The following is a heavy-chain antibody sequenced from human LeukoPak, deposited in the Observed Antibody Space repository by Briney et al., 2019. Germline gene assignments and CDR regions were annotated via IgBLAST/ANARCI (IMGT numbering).Heavy chain of an antibody. D-gene: IGHD6-25*01. J-gene: IGHJ6*03. CDR2: IYHSGST. CDR1: GGSISSGGYY. CDR3: ARDQREYYMDV. Sequence: PSQTLSLTCTVSGGSISSGGYYWSGIRQPPGKGLEWIGYIYHSGSTYYNPSLKSRVTISVDRSKNQFSLKLSSVTAADTAVYYCARDQREYYMDVWGKGTTVTVSS. V-gene: IGHV4-30-2*01.